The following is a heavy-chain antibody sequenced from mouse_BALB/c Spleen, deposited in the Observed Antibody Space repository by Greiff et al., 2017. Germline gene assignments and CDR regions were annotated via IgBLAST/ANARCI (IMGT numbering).Heavy chain of an antibody. V-gene: IGHV1-7*01. Sequence: QVQLQQSGAELAKPGASVKMSCKASGYTFTSYWMHWVKQRPGQGLEWIGYINPSTGYTEYNQKFKDKATLTADKSSSTAYMQLSSLTSEDSAVYYCARYDAGDAMDYWGQGTSVTVSS. J-gene: IGHJ4*01. D-gene: IGHD2-3*01. CDR3: ARYDAGDAMDY. CDR2: INPSTGYT. CDR1: GYTFTSYW.